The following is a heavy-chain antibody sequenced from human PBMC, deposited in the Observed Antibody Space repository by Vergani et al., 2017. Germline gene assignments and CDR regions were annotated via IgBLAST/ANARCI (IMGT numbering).Heavy chain of an antibody. V-gene: IGHV4-39*07. Sequence: QLQLQESGPGLVKPSETLSLTCTVSGGSISSSSYYWGWIRQPPGKGLEWIGEINHSGSTNYNPSLKSRVTISVDTSKNQFSLKLSSVTAADTAVHYCARGGDVWGQGTTVTVSS. CDR3: ARGGDV. CDR1: GGSISSSSYY. J-gene: IGHJ6*02. CDR2: INHSGST.